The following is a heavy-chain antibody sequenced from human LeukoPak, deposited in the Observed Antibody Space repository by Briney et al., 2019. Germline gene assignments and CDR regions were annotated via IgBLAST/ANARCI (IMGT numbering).Heavy chain of an antibody. CDR1: GGSISGYY. CDR2: IYYSGST. D-gene: IGHD5-18*01. J-gene: IGHJ4*02. V-gene: IGHV4-59*08. Sequence: SETLSLTCTVSGGSISGYYWSWIRQPPGKGLEWIGYIYYSGSTNYNPSLKSRVTISVDTSKNQFSLRLSAVTAADTAMYYCARGYRIHFDYWGQGTLVTVSS. CDR3: ARGYRIHFDY.